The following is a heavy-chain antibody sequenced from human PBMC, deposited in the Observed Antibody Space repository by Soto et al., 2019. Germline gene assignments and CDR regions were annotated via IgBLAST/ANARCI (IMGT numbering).Heavy chain of an antibody. CDR1: GFTVSSNY. J-gene: IGHJ3*02. V-gene: IGHV3-53*04. D-gene: IGHD6-19*01. CDR2: IFPGGST. Sequence: EVQLVESGGGLVQPGGSLRLSCAASGFTVSSNYMSWVRQAPGKGLEWVSVIFPGGSTYYADSVKGRFTIIRHSSMNTVYLQMASLRAEDTAVYYCATDRQSSGWLDAFDIWGQGTMVTVSS. CDR3: ATDRQSSGWLDAFDI.